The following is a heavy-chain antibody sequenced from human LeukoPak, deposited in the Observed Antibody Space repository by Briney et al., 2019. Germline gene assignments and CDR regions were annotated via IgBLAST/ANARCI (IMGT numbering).Heavy chain of an antibody. CDR2: ISYDGSNK. CDR1: GFTFSSYG. J-gene: IGHJ4*02. D-gene: IGHD5-12*01. Sequence: GGSLRLSCAASGFTFSSYGMHWVRQAPGKGLEWVAVISYDGSNKYYADSVKGRFTISRDNSKNTLYLQMNSLRAEDTAVYYCARDKGLRMLDYWGQGTLVTVSS. CDR3: ARDKGLRMLDY. V-gene: IGHV3-30*19.